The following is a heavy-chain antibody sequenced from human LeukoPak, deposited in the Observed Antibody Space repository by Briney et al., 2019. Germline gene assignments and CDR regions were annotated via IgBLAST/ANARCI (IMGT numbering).Heavy chain of an antibody. CDR1: GGSISSSN. CDR2: IYYIGST. CDR3: AKIKGEGGALAI. D-gene: IGHD3-16*01. J-gene: IGHJ3*02. V-gene: IGHV4-59*01. Sequence: SETLSLTSAHSGGSISSSNWSSMSQPPGKGLEWIGYIYYIGSTNYNPSLKSRVTISVDTSKNQFSLKLSSVTAADTAVYYWAKIKGEGGALAIWGRGTMVTVSS.